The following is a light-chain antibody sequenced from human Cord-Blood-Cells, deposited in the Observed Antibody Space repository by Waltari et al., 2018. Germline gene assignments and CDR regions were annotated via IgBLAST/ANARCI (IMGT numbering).Light chain of an antibody. CDR3: CSYAGSSTVV. V-gene: IGLV2-23*01. CDR2: EGS. CDR1: SRDVGSYNL. Sequence: QSALTQPASVSGSPGQSITIPCTGTSRDVGSYNLVSWYQQHPDKAPKLMIYEGSKRPSGVSNRFSGSKSGNTASLTISGLQAEDEADYYCCSYAGSSTVVFGGGTKLTVL. J-gene: IGLJ2*01.